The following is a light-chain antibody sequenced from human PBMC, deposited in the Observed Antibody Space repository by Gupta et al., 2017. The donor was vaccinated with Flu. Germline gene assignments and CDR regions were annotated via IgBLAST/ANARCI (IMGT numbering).Light chain of an antibody. V-gene: IGKV4-1*01. CDR3: QQYLSPPYT. CDR2: WAS. J-gene: IGKJ2*01. CDR1: QSVLYSINNKNY. Sequence: DIVMTQSPESLAVSLGERVTINYKSSQSVLYSINNKNYFAWYQQKPGQPPKLLIYWASTRESGVPDRFSGSGSGTDFTLTISSLQAEDVAVYYCQQYLSPPYTFGQGTKLEIK.